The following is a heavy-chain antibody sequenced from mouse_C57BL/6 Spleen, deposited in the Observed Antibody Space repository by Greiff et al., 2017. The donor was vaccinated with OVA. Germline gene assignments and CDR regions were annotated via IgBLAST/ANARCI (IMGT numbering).Heavy chain of an antibody. CDR1: GFNIKDYY. CDR2: IDPEDGET. Sequence: VQLQQSGAELVKPGASVKLSCTASGFNIKDYYMHWVKQRTEQGLEWIGRIDPEDGETKYAPQFQGKATITADTSSNTAYLQLSSLTSEDTAVYYCARGIYYDYLFEVWGTGTTVTVSS. D-gene: IGHD2-4*01. V-gene: IGHV14-2*01. CDR3: ARGIYYDYLFEV. J-gene: IGHJ1*03.